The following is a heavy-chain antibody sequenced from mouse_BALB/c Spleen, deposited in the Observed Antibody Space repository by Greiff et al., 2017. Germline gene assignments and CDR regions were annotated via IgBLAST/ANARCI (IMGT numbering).Heavy chain of an antibody. Sequence: DVMLVESGGGLVQPGGSRKLSCAASGFTFSDYYMYWVRQTPEKRLEWVATISDGGSYTYYPDSVKGRFTISRDNAKNNLYLQMSSLKSEDTAMYYCARDNSGFAYWGQGTLVTVSA. J-gene: IGHJ3*01. CDR3: ARDNSGFAY. CDR2: ISDGGSYT. V-gene: IGHV5-4*02. CDR1: GFTFSDYY.